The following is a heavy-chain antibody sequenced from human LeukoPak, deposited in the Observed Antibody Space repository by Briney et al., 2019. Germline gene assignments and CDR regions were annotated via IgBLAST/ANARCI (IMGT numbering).Heavy chain of an antibody. CDR3: AKTWRGRGYYGYGPSEYFYYMDV. D-gene: IGHD3-10*01. Sequence: PGGSLRLSCAASGFTFSSFGMHWVRQAPGKGLEWVTFIRYDGNNKHYVDSVKGRFTISRDNSKNMLYLEMNRLRAEDTAVYYCAKTWRGRGYYGYGPSEYFYYMDVWGKGTTVTISS. CDR2: IRYDGNNK. J-gene: IGHJ6*03. CDR1: GFTFSSFG. V-gene: IGHV3-30*02.